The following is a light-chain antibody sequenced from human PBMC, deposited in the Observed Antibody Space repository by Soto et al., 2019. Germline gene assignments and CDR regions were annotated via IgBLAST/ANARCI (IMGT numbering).Light chain of an antibody. CDR1: SGHSSYA. J-gene: IGLJ2*01. V-gene: IGLV4-69*01. CDR3: QTWGTGIHVV. Sequence: QPVLTQSPSASASLGASVTLTCTLSSGHSSYAIAWHQQQPEKGPRYLMKLDSDGSPTQVDAIPDRFSGSSSGAERYLTIASLQAEDEADYYGQTWGTGIHVVFGGGTKLTVL. CDR2: LDSDGSP.